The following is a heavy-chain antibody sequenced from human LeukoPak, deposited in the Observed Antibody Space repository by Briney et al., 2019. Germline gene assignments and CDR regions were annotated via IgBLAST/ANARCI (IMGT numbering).Heavy chain of an antibody. J-gene: IGHJ4*02. V-gene: IGHV3-30-3*01. CDR2: ISYDGNNK. CDR3: ARHYDSSGYYYVGPYYFDY. CDR1: GFTFSSYA. Sequence: PGGSLRLSCAASGFTFSSYAMHWVRQAPGKGLEWVAVISYDGNNKYYADSVKGRFTISRDNSKNTLYLQMNSLRAEDTAVYYCARHYDSSGYYYVGPYYFDYWGQGTLVTVSS. D-gene: IGHD3-22*01.